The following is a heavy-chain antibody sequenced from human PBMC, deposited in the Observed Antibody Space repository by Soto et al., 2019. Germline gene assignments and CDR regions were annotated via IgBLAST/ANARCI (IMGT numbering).Heavy chain of an antibody. V-gene: IGHV3-30*18. CDR2: ISYDGNVA. Sequence: QVQLVESGGGVVQPGRSLRLSCAASGFTFSSYGMHWVRQAPGKGLEWVTVISYDGNVAYYADSVKGRFTISRDNSKNTLYLQINSLRTEDTAMYYCAKEGPITNWYFDYWGQGTQVTVSS. J-gene: IGHJ4*02. D-gene: IGHD1-1*01. CDR1: GFTFSSYG. CDR3: AKEGPITNWYFDY.